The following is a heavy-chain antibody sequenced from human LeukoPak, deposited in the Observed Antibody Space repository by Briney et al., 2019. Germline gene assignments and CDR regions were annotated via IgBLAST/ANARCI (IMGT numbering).Heavy chain of an antibody. CDR2: IYHTGST. CDR1: GGSISSSSYY. D-gene: IGHD2-2*02. Sequence: PSETLSLTCTVSGGSISSSSYYWGWIRQPPGKGLEWIGSIYHTGSTYYNPSLKSRVTISVDTSKNQFSLKVSSVTAADTAVYYCARSPDTPPSWFDPWGQGTLVTVSS. V-gene: IGHV4-39*01. J-gene: IGHJ5*02. CDR3: ARSPDTPPSWFDP.